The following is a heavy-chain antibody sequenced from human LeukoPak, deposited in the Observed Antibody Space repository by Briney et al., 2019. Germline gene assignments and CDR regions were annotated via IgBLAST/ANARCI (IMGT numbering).Heavy chain of an antibody. Sequence: GRSLRLSCAASGFTFSSYGMHWVRQAPGKGLEWVAVISYDGSNKYYADSVKGRFTISRDNSKNTLYPQMNSLRAEDTAVYYCAKGLVVRGYYHYGMDVWGKGTTVTVSS. CDR2: ISYDGSNK. CDR1: GFTFSSYG. D-gene: IGHD2-2*01. V-gene: IGHV3-30*18. J-gene: IGHJ6*04. CDR3: AKGLVVRGYYHYGMDV.